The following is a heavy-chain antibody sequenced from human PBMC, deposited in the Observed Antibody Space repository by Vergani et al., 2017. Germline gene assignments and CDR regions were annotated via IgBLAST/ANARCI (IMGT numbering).Heavy chain of an antibody. D-gene: IGHD2-2*01. V-gene: IGHV1-45*02. CDR3: ALAESSTSCINRGCITPETGSWFDP. CDR2: ITPFNGNT. Sequence: QMQLVQSGAEVKKTGSSVKVSCKASGYTFTYRYLHWVRQAPGQALEWMGWITPFNGNTNYAQKFQDRVTITRDRSMSTAYMELSSLRSEDTAMYYCALAESSTSCINRGCITPETGSWFDPWGQGTLVTVSS. J-gene: IGHJ5*02. CDR1: GYTFTYRY.